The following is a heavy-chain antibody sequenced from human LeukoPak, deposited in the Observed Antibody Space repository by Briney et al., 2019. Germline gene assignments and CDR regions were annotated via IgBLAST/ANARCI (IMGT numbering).Heavy chain of an antibody. J-gene: IGHJ4*02. V-gene: IGHV3-33*08. Sequence: GGSLRLSCSASGFTFSSYAMHWVRQAPGKGLEWVAVIWYDGSNKYYADSVKGRFTISRDNSKNTLYLQMNSLRAEDTAVYYCARGGYDFWSGYSKPHYFDYWGQGTLVTVSS. CDR2: IWYDGSNK. CDR1: GFTFSSYA. CDR3: ARGGYDFWSGYSKPHYFDY. D-gene: IGHD3-3*01.